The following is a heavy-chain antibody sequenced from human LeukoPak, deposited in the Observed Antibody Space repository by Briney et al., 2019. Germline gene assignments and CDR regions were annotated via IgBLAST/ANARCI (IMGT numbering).Heavy chain of an antibody. CDR2: IIPIFGTA. V-gene: IGHV1-69*06. J-gene: IGHJ6*04. Sequence: GSSVKVSCKASGGTFSSYAISWVRQAPGQGLEWMGGIIPIFGTANYAQKFQGRVTITADKSTSTAYMELSSLRSEDTAVYYCASRTTVTTYYCYYGMDVWGKGTTVTVSS. CDR3: ASRTTVTTYYCYYGMDV. CDR1: GGTFSSYA. D-gene: IGHD4-17*01.